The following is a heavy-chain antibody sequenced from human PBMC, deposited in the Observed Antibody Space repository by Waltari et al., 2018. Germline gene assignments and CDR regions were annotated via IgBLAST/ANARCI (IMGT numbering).Heavy chain of an antibody. Sequence: EVQLVESGGDFVQPGRSLRPSCVASGFTIDDSAMHWVRQVPGKGLEWVSGISWNSVRTAYADSVKGRFTISRDNAKNSLFLEMNSLRVEDTAFYYCASVIALAGARPAYWGQGTLVTVSS. V-gene: IGHV3-9*01. D-gene: IGHD6-19*01. CDR1: GFTIDDSA. J-gene: IGHJ4*02. CDR3: ASVIALAGARPAY. CDR2: ISWNSVRT.